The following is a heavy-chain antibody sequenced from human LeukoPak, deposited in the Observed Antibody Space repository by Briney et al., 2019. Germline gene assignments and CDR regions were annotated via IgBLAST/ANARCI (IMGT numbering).Heavy chain of an antibody. V-gene: IGHV3-9*03. J-gene: IGHJ3*02. Sequence: AGGSLRLACAASGFTFDDYAMHWVRQAPGKGLEWVSGISWNSGSIGYADSVKGRFTISRDNAKNSLYLQMNSLRAEDMALYYCAKAAFDYDISTNDAFDIWGQGTMVTVSS. CDR1: GFTFDDYA. CDR3: AKAAFDYDISTNDAFDI. CDR2: ISWNSGSI. D-gene: IGHD3-9*01.